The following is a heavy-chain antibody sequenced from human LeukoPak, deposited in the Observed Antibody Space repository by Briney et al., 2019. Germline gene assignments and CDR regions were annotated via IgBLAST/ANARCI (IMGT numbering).Heavy chain of an antibody. CDR3: AREIAVAGKNWFDP. V-gene: IGHV4-59*01. Sequence: SETLSLTCTVSGGSISSYYWSWIRQPPGKGLEWIGYIYYSGSTNYNPSLKSRVTISVDTSKNQFSLKLSSVTAADTAVYYCAREIAVAGKNWFDPWGQGTLVTVSS. CDR1: GGSISSYY. J-gene: IGHJ5*02. CDR2: IYYSGST. D-gene: IGHD6-19*01.